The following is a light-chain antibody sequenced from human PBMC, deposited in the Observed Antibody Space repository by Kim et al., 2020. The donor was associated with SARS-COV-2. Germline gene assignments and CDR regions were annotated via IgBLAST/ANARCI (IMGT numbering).Light chain of an antibody. Sequence: QRGTISCTGSSSNIGAGYEVHWYQQLPGTAPKLLSYGNSNRPSGVPDRFSGSKSGTSASLAITGLQAEDEADYYCQSYDSSLSGWVFGGGTQLTVL. CDR3: QSYDSSLSGWV. J-gene: IGLJ3*02. CDR1: SSNIGAGYE. CDR2: GNS. V-gene: IGLV1-40*01.